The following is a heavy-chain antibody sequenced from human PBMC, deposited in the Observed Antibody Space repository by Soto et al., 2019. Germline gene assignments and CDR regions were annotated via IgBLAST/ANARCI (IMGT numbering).Heavy chain of an antibody. CDR1: GYTFTSYA. CDR2: INAGNGNT. J-gene: IGHJ3*02. V-gene: IGHV1-3*01. D-gene: IGHD3-9*01. CDR3: ARPHYDILTGRDAFDS. Sequence: QVQLVQSGAEVKKPGASVKVSCKASGYTFTSYAMHWVRQAPGQRLEWMGGINAGNGNTKYSQKFQGRVTITRATSASTAYMELSSLRSEDTAVYYCARPHYDILTGRDAFDSWGQGTMVTVSS.